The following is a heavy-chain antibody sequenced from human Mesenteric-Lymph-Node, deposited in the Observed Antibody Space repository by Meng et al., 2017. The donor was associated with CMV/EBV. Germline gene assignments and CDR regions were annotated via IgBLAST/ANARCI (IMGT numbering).Heavy chain of an antibody. J-gene: IGHJ3*02. CDR2: ISYDGSNK. D-gene: IGHD1-26*01. CDR1: GFTFSSYG. V-gene: IGHV3-30*19. CDR3: ARDRSGSYSVPGAFDI. Sequence: GESLKISCAASGFTFSSYGMHWVRQAPGKGLEWVAVISYDGSNKYYADSVKGRFTISRDNSKNTLYLQMNSLRAEDTAVYYCARDRSGSYSVPGAFDIWGQGTMVTVSS.